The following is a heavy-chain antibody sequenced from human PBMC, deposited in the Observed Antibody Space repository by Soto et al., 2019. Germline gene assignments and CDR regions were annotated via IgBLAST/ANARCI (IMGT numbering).Heavy chain of an antibody. J-gene: IGHJ5*02. D-gene: IGHD1-1*01. CDR2: INHSGST. CDR1: GGSFSGYY. Sequence: SETLSLTCAVYGGSFSGYYWSWIRQPPGKGLEWIGEINHSGSTNYNPSLKSRVTISVDTSKNQFSLKLSSVTAADTAVYYFARVIGWTTTASWFGPWGQGTLGTVSS. CDR3: ARVIGWTTTASWFGP. V-gene: IGHV4-34*01.